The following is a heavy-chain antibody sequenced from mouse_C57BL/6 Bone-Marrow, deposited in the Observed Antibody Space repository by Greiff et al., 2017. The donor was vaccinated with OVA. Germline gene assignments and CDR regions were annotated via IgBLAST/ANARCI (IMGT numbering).Heavy chain of an antibody. D-gene: IGHD2-5*01. CDR2: ISYDGSN. CDR1: GYSITSGYY. V-gene: IGHV3-6*01. J-gene: IGHJ4*01. Sequence: EVQVVESGPGLVKPSQSLSLTCSVTGYSITSGYYWNWIRQFPGNKLEWMGYISYDGSNNSNPSLKNQISITRDTSKNQFFLKLNSVTTEDTATYYCARNAYYSNYDYYAMDYWGQGTSVTVSS. CDR3: ARNAYYSNYDYYAMDY.